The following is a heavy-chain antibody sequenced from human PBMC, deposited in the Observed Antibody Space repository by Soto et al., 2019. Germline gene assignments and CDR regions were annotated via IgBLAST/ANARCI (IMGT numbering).Heavy chain of an antibody. J-gene: IGHJ4*02. Sequence: PSETLSLTCSVSGGSIRSYYWSWIRQPPGKGLEWIGYIYYSGSTNNNPSLRSRVTISIDTSKNQFSLKLSSVTAADTAVYYCARGSPTLGYCTNGVCTHFDSWGQGTLATVSS. CDR3: ARGSPTLGYCTNGVCTHFDS. D-gene: IGHD2-8*01. CDR2: IYYSGST. V-gene: IGHV4-59*01. CDR1: GGSIRSYY.